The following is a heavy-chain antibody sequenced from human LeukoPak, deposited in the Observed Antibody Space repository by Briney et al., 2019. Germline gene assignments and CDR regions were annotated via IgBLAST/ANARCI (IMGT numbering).Heavy chain of an antibody. CDR1: GFTFSSYA. CDR3: AKDDCSSTSCPTPHNWFDP. Sequence: GGSLRLSCAASGFTFSSYAMSWVRQAPGEGLEWVSAISGSSGSTYYADSVKGRFTISRDNSKNTLYLQMTSLRAVDTAVYYCAKDDCSSTSCPTPHNWFDPWGQGTLVTVSS. CDR2: ISGSSGST. J-gene: IGHJ5*02. V-gene: IGHV3-23*01. D-gene: IGHD2-2*01.